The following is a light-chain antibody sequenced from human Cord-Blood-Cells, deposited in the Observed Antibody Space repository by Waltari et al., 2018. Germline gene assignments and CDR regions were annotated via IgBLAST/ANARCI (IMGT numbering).Light chain of an antibody. CDR1: TLGDKY. CDR3: QAWDSSTGV. V-gene: IGLV3-1*01. Sequence: SYELTQPPSFSVSPGQTASITCSGDTLGDKYACWYQQKPGQSPVLVIYQDSKRPSGIPERFSGSNSGNTATLTISGTQAMDEADYYCQAWDSSTGVFGGGTKLTVL. J-gene: IGLJ2*01. CDR2: QDS.